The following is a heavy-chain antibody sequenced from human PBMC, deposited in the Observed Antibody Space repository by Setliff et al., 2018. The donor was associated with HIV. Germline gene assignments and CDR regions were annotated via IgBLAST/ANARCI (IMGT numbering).Heavy chain of an antibody. J-gene: IGHJ4*02. CDR2: IDTENGNT. CDR1: GYTFTTYA. Sequence: GASVKVSCKASGYTFTTYAIHWVRQAPGQRLEWMGWIDTENGNTKYSQKFQGRVAITRDTSASIGYMELSSLRSEDTAVYFCATPWTGYWGQGTLVTVS. CDR3: ATPWTGY. D-gene: IGHD3-10*01. V-gene: IGHV1-3*04.